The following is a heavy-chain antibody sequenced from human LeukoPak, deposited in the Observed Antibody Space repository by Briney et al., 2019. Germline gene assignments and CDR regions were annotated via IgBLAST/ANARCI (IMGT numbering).Heavy chain of an antibody. CDR3: ARELGYYYDSSGYYYQGYFDY. D-gene: IGHD3-22*01. Sequence: PGGSLRLSCAASGFTFSSYAMHWVRQAPGKGLEWVAVISYDGSNKYYADSVKGRFTISRDNSKNTLYLQMSSLRAEDTAVYYCARELGYYYDSSGYYYQGYFDYWGQGTLVTVSS. J-gene: IGHJ4*02. CDR2: ISYDGSNK. CDR1: GFTFSSYA. V-gene: IGHV3-30-3*01.